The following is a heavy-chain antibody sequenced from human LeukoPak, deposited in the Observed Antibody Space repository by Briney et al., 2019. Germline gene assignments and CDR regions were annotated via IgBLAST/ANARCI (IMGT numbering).Heavy chain of an antibody. J-gene: IGHJ4*02. V-gene: IGHV4-39*07. CDR3: ARDDSYASGNFGY. CDR1: SGSISTSNYY. D-gene: IGHD3-10*01. CDR2: IFYSGST. Sequence: SETLSLTCTVSSGSISTSNYYWGWVRQPPGKALEWIGNIFYSGSTYYSPSLKSRVTISLDTSRNQFSLKLNSVTAADTAVYYCARDDSYASGNFGYWGQGTLVTVSS.